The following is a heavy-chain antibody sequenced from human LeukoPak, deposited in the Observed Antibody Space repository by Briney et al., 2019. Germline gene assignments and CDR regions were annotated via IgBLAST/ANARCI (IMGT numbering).Heavy chain of an antibody. D-gene: IGHD4-17*01. CDR3: AKDPAESVTTGDY. J-gene: IGHJ4*02. CDR1: GFTFISYG. Sequence: PGRSLRLPCAASGFTFISYGMHWVRQAPGRGLEWVAVIWYDGSNKYYADSVKGRFTISRDNSKNTLYLQMNSLRAEDTAVYYCAKDPAESVTTGDYWGQGTLVTVSS. V-gene: IGHV3-33*06. CDR2: IWYDGSNK.